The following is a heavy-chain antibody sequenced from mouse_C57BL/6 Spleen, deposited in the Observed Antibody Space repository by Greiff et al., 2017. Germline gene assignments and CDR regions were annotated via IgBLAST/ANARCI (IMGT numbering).Heavy chain of an antibody. Sequence: QVQLQQPGAELVKPGASVKLSCKASGYTFTSYWMHWVKQRPGQGLEWIGVIYPRSGSTNYNEKFKSKATLTADKSSSTAYMQLSSLTSEDSAVYYGARGDYGSSYYAMAYWGQGTSVTVSA. CDR2: IYPRSGST. D-gene: IGHD1-1*01. CDR1: GYTFTSYW. CDR3: ARGDYGSSYYAMAY. V-gene: IGHV1-64*01. J-gene: IGHJ4*01.